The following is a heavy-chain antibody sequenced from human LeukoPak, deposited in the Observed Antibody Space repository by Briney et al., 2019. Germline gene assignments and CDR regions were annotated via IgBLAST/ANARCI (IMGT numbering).Heavy chain of an antibody. Sequence: ASVKVSCKASGYTFTSYDINWVRQATGQGLEWMGWMNPNSGNTGYAQKFQGRVTMTRNTSISTAYMELSSLRSEDTAVYYCARAPVVPAASGHYYYSMDVWGKGTTVTASS. J-gene: IGHJ6*03. V-gene: IGHV1-8*01. CDR1: GYTFTSYD. D-gene: IGHD2-2*01. CDR3: ARAPVVPAASGHYYYSMDV. CDR2: MNPNSGNT.